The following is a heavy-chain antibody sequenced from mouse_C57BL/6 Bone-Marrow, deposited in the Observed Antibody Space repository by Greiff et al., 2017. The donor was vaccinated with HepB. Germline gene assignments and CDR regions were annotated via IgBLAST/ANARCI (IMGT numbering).Heavy chain of an antibody. CDR1: GYTFTDYY. V-gene: IGHV1-19*01. D-gene: IGHD2-4*01. J-gene: IGHJ3*01. CDR3: ARGDYDYSWFAY. CDR2: INPYNGGT. Sequence: VQLKQSGPVLVKPGASVKMSCKASGYTFTDYYMNWVKQSHGKSLEWIGVINPYNGGTSYNQKFKGKATLTVDKSSSTAYMELNSLTSEDSAVYYCARGDYDYSWFAYWGQGTLVTVSA.